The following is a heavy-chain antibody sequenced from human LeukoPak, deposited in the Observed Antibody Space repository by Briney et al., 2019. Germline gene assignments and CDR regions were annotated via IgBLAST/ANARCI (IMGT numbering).Heavy chain of an antibody. CDR3: ARDTSSFDY. CDR1: GFTFSSYA. D-gene: IGHD6-6*01. Sequence: GGSLRLSCAASGFTFSSYAMSWVRQAPGKGLEWVSAISGSGGSTYYADSVKGRFTISRDNSKNTLFLQMNSLRGEDTAVYYCARDTSSFDYWGQGTLVAVSS. J-gene: IGHJ4*02. CDR2: ISGSGGST. V-gene: IGHV3-23*01.